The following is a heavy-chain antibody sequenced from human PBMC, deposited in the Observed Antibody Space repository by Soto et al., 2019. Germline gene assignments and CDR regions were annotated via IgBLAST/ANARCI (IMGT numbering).Heavy chain of an antibody. J-gene: IGHJ6*02. CDR3: ARGVSASVSGRYGSDCCVSGSSCNRGDYYYGMDV. CDR2: INHSGST. CDR1: GGSFSGYY. D-gene: IGHD2-21*01. Sequence: ASETLSLTCAVYGGSFSGYYWSWIRQPPGKGLEWIGEINHSGSTNYNPSLKSRVTISVDTSKNQFSLKLSSVTAADTAVYYCARGVSASVSGRYGSDCCVSGSSCNRGDYYYGMDVWGQGTTVTVSS. V-gene: IGHV4-34*01.